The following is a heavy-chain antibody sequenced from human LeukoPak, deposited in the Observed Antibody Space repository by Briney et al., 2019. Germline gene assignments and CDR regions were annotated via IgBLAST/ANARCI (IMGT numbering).Heavy chain of an antibody. V-gene: IGHV4-30-2*01. Sequence: SETLSLTCAVSGGSISSGGYSWSWIRQPPGKGLGWIGYIYHSGSTYYNPSLKSRVTISVDRSKNQFSLKLSSVTAADTAVYYCATYDMDVWGQGTTVTVSS. CDR3: ATYDMDV. CDR2: IYHSGST. CDR1: GGSISSGGYS. J-gene: IGHJ6*02.